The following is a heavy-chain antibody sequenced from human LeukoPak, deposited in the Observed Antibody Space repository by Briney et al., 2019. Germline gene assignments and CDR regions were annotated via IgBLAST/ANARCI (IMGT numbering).Heavy chain of an antibody. V-gene: IGHV4-30-2*01. Sequence: PSETLSLTCAVSGGSITSGAYAWSWIRQPPGKGLDWIGYIYGGGSTSYQPPLKSRLSITIHKSKNQLPLNLRSVTAADTACYDRARGGGFYGSGTTHFDYWGQGTLATVSS. CDR1: GGSITSGAYA. J-gene: IGHJ4*02. CDR2: IYGGGST. CDR3: ARGGGFYGSGTTHFDY. D-gene: IGHD3-10*01.